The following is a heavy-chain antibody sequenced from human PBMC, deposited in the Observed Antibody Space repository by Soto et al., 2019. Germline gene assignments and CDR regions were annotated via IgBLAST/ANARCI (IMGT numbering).Heavy chain of an antibody. CDR1: GFTFSSYW. CDR3: ARATNYYDSSGYSNGYYFAY. CDR2: IKQDGSEK. J-gene: IGHJ4*02. V-gene: IGHV3-7*04. D-gene: IGHD3-22*01. Sequence: GGSLRLSCAASGFTFSSYWMSWVRQAPGKGLEWVANIKQDGSEKYYVDSVKGRFTISRDNAKNSLYLQMNSLRAEDTAVYDWARATNYYDSSGYSNGYYFAYWGREPWSPSP.